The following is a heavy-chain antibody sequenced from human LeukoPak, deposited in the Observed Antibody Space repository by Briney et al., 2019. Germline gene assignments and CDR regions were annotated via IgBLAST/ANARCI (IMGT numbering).Heavy chain of an antibody. J-gene: IGHJ6*03. CDR2: IYYSGST. CDR1: GGSIGSSSYY. V-gene: IGHV4-39*07. CDR3: ARLTRIYYYYYMDV. Sequence: PSETLSLTCTVSGGSIGSSSYYWGWIRQPPGKGLEWIGSIYYSGSTYYNPSLKSRVTISVDTSKNQFSLKLNSVTAADTAVYSCARLTRIYYYYYMDVWGKGTTVTVSS.